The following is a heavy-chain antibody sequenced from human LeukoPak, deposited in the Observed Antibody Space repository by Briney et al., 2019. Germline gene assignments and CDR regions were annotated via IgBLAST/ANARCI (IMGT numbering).Heavy chain of an antibody. CDR3: ARDYLSRDARNSIVRPMDY. D-gene: IGHD1-26*01. V-gene: IGHV6-1*01. CDR2: TYYRSKWYN. CDR1: GDSVSSNSAA. J-gene: IGHJ4*02. Sequence: SQSRSLTCAISGDSVSSNSAAWNWIRQSPSRGLEWLGRTYYRSKWYNDYAVSVKCRITINPDTSKNQFSLQLNSVTPEDTAVYYCARDYLSRDARNSIVRPMDYWGQGTLVTVSS.